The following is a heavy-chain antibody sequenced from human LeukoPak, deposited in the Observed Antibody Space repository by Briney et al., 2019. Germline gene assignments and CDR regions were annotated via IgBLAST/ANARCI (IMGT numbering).Heavy chain of an antibody. D-gene: IGHD3-16*02. Sequence: SETLSLTCSISGGSISNKYWSWIRQPPGKGLEWIGYIYYTGSTNYNPSLKSRVTISLDTSKSQFTLKLTSVTAADTAVYYCARWALGELSLTSYYFDYWGQGTLVTVSS. V-gene: IGHV4-59*08. CDR2: IYYTGST. J-gene: IGHJ4*02. CDR3: ARWALGELSLTSYYFDY. CDR1: GGSISNKY.